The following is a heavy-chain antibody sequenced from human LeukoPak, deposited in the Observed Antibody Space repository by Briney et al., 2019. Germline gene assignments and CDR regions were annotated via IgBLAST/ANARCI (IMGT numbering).Heavy chain of an antibody. V-gene: IGHV4-31*03. CDR1: GVSISSGGYY. D-gene: IGHD3-22*01. Sequence: PSQTLSLTCTVSGVSISSGGYYWSWIRQHPGKGLEWIGYIYHSGSTNYNPSLKSRVTISVDKSKNQFSLKLSSVTAADTAVYYCARATSTYYYDSSGLDYWGQGTLVTVSS. CDR3: ARATSTYYYDSSGLDY. J-gene: IGHJ4*02. CDR2: IYHSGST.